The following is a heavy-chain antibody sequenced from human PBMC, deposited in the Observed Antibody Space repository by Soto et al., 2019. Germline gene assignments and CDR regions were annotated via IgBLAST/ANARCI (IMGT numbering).Heavy chain of an antibody. CDR1: GYTFTTFW. CDR2: IDPRDSYT. V-gene: IGHV5-10-1*01. J-gene: IGHJ5*02. D-gene: IGHD2-2*01. Sequence: GESLKISXTGFGYTFTTFWISWVRQMPGRGLEWMGRIDPRDSYTNYSPSFQGHVTISADKSISTAYLQWGSLKASDTAMYYCARLFCSSSTCDSWFDPWGQGTLVTVSS. CDR3: ARLFCSSSTCDSWFDP.